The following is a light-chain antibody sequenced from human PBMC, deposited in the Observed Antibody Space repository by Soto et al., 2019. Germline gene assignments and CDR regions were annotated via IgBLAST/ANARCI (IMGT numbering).Light chain of an antibody. CDR2: DVS. CDR3: CSYTGNKVVV. Sequence: QSALTQPRSLSGSPGQSVTISCTGPTIGAHSFVSWYQDRPDKVPKLLIYDVSQRPSGIPDRFSGSRSANTASLTISGLQADDAAAYYCCSYTGNKVVVFGTGTKSPS. CDR1: TIGAHSF. V-gene: IGLV2-11*01. J-gene: IGLJ1*01.